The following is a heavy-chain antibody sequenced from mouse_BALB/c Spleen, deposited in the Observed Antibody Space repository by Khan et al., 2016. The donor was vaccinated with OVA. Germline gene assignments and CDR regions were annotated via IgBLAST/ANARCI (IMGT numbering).Heavy chain of an antibody. CDR2: ISSGSSTI. D-gene: IGHD2-1*01. J-gene: IGHJ1*01. Sequence: EVRLVESGGGLVQPGGSRKLSCGASGFTLSSFGMHWVRQAPMKGLEGVAYISSGSSTIYYVDTVKGRFTSSRDNPTNTLFLQMTSLRSEDTSMYYCARSWCNFHCYFDVWGAVPSVPVSS. CDR1: GFTLSSFG. CDR3: ARSWCNFHCYFDV. V-gene: IGHV5-17*02.